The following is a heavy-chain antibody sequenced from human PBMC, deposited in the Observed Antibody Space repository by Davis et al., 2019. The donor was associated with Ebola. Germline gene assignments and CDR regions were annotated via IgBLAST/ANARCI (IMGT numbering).Heavy chain of an antibody. V-gene: IGHV3-74*01. CDR2: INSDGSNT. J-gene: IGHJ4*02. D-gene: IGHD6-19*01. CDR1: GFTFSSYW. Sequence: PGGSLRLSCPASGFTFSSYWMHWVRQAPGKGLVWVSRINSDGSNTNYADSVKGRFTISRDNAKNTLYLQMNSLRAEDTAVYYCARAIGSGWPIDYWGQGTLVTVSS. CDR3: ARAIGSGWPIDY.